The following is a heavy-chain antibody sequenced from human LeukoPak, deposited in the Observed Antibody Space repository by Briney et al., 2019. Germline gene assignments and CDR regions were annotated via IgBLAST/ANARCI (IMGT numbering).Heavy chain of an antibody. D-gene: IGHD6-19*01. J-gene: IGHJ5*02. V-gene: IGHV3-33*01. CDR3: ATGSSRWYNWFDP. CDR1: GFNLDTYA. CDR2: IWHEGSHK. Sequence: GGSRRLSCAAWGFNLDTYAVQWVRQATGRGLEWVGLIWHEGSHKFYLNSVWGQFTISRDNSKTTAYLQMNNLTPDDTAVYYCATGSSRWYNWFDPWGQGTLVTVSS.